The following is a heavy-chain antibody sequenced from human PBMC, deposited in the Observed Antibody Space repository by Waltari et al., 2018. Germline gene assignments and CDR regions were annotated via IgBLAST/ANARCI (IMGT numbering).Heavy chain of an antibody. D-gene: IGHD6-19*01. CDR2: ISYDGSNK. CDR1: GFTFSSYA. V-gene: IGHV3-30-3*01. Sequence: QVQLVESGGGVVQPGRSLRLSCAASGFTFSSYAMHWVRQAPGKGLEWVAVISYDGSNKYYADSVKGRFTISRDNSKNTLYLQMNSLRAEDTAVYYCARGRPRQSYYYGMDVWGQGTTVTVSS. CDR3: ARGRPRQSYYYGMDV. J-gene: IGHJ6*02.